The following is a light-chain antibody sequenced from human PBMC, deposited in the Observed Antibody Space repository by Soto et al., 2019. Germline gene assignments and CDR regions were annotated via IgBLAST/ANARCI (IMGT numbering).Light chain of an antibody. CDR3: QQYNSYST. Sequence: IQMTQSPSTLSASVGDRVTITCRANQSISSWLAWYQQKPGKAPKFLIYDASTLESGVPSRFSGSGSGTEFTLTISSLQPDDFATYYCQQYNSYSTFGQGTKVDIK. CDR1: QSISSW. CDR2: DAS. V-gene: IGKV1-5*01. J-gene: IGKJ1*01.